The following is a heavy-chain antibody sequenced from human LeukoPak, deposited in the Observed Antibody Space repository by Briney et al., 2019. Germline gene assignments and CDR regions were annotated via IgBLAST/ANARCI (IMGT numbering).Heavy chain of an antibody. CDR2: ISSSSSTI. CDR1: GFTFTSYS. Sequence: GGSLRLSCAASGFTFTSYSMNWVRQAPGKGLEWVSYISSSSSTIYYADSVKGRFTISRDNAKNSLYLQMNSLRAEDTAVYYCAGEYNWNDEEYWGEGTLVTVSS. J-gene: IGHJ4*02. CDR3: AGEYNWNDEEY. V-gene: IGHV3-48*04. D-gene: IGHD1-20*01.